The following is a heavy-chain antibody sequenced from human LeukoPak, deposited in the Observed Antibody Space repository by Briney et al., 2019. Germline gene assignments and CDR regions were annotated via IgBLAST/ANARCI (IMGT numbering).Heavy chain of an antibody. CDR1: GFTFSNYA. V-gene: IGHV3-30-3*01. Sequence: GGSLRLSCAASGFTFSNYAMHWVRQAPGKGLEWVAVMSYDGSNKYYADSVKGRFTTSRDNSKDTLYLQMSSLRTEDTAVYYCARDRTAASWSGSFDYWGQGTLVTVSS. J-gene: IGHJ4*02. CDR3: ARDRTAASWSGSFDY. D-gene: IGHD3/OR15-3a*01. CDR2: MSYDGSNK.